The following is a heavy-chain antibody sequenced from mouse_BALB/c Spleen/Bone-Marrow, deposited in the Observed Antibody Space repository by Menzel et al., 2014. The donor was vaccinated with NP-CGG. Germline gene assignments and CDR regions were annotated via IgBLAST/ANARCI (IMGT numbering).Heavy chain of an antibody. CDR1: GFNIKDTY. CDR2: IDPANGNT. J-gene: IGHJ3*01. V-gene: IGHV14-3*02. D-gene: IGHD2-10*01. Sequence: VQLQQSGAELVKPGASVKLSCTASGFNIKDTYMHWVKQRPEQGLEWIGRIDPANGNTKYDPKFQGKATITADTSSNTACLQLSSLTSEDTAVYYCASSAYPWGQGTLVTVSA. CDR3: ASSAYP.